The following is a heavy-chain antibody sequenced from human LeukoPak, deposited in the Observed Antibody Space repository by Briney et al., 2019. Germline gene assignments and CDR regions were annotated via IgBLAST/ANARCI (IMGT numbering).Heavy chain of an antibody. Sequence: SETLSLTCAVSGGSISSGGYSWSWIRQPPGKGLEWIGSIYGSGSTSYNPSLKSRVTISVDTSKNQFSLRMGSLTAADTAAYYCARDPDYYGSGSYPASAFDIWGQGTMVTVSS. CDR3: ARDPDYYGSGSYPASAFDI. CDR2: IYGSGST. V-gene: IGHV4-30-2*01. CDR1: GGSISSGGYS. D-gene: IGHD3-10*01. J-gene: IGHJ3*02.